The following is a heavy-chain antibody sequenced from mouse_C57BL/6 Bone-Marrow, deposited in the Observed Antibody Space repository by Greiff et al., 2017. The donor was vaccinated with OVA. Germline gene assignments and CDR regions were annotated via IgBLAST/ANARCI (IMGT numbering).Heavy chain of an antibody. D-gene: IGHD1-1*01. Sequence: QVQLQQSGAELVMPGASVKLSCKASGYTFTSYWMHWVKQRPGQGLEWIGEIDPSDSYTNYNQEFKGKSTLTVDKSSSTAYMQLSSLTSEDSAVYYCARRGIYYYGSSYVDYWGQGTTLTVSS. CDR2: IDPSDSYT. V-gene: IGHV1-69*01. J-gene: IGHJ2*01. CDR1: GYTFTSYW. CDR3: ARRGIYYYGSSYVDY.